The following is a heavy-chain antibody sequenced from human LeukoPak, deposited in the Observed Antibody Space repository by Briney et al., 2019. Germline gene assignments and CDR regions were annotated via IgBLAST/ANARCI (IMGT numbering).Heavy chain of an antibody. D-gene: IGHD6-13*01. CDR3: AKARVGEAGASDS. V-gene: IGHV3-23*01. CDR2: ISSSGGST. J-gene: IGHJ4*02. CDR1: GFTFSSYA. Sequence: GGSLRLSRAASGFTFSSYAMSWVRQAPGKGLEWVSAISSSGGSTYYADSVKGRFTISRDNSKNTLYLQMNSLRAEDTAVYYCAKARVGEAGASDSWGQGSLVTVSS.